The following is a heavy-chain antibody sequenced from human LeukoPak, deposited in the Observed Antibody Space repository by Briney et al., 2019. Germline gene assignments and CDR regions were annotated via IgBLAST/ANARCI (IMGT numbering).Heavy chain of an antibody. CDR1: GYTFTGYY. J-gene: IGHJ4*02. Sequence: ASVKVSCKASGYTFTGYYMHWVRQAPGQGLEWMGWINPNSGGTHYAQKFQGRVTMTRDTSISTAYMELSRLTSDDTAVYYCATAEDRSRDCSGGSCYTPLDYWGQGTLVTVSS. V-gene: IGHV1-2*02. CDR2: INPNSGGT. CDR3: ATAEDRSRDCSGGSCYTPLDY. D-gene: IGHD2-15*01.